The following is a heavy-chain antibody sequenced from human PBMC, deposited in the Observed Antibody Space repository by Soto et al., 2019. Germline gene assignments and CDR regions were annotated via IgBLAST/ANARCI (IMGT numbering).Heavy chain of an antibody. J-gene: IGHJ2*01. D-gene: IGHD5-12*01. V-gene: IGHV1-18*01. CDR2: ISSYNDKT. CDR3: ARDSHGYDNSYWYFDF. Sequence: QVQLVQSGAEVKKPGASVKVSCKTSGYTFRTYGISWVRQAPGQGLEWMGWISSYNDKTKYSQKIEGRATMTTDTFTSTAYLELRSLRADDTAVYYCARDSHGYDNSYWYFDFWGRGTLVTVSS. CDR1: GYTFRTYG.